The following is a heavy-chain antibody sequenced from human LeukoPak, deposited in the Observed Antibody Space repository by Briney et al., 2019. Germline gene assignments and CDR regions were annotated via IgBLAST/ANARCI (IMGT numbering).Heavy chain of an antibody. D-gene: IGHD3-10*01. CDR2: INPNSGGT. CDR3: ARDGSDYYGSGSYLLAHYYYYYYMDV. Sequence: ASVKVSCKASGYTFTGYHMHWVRQAPGQGLEWMGWINPNSGGTNYAQKFQGRVTMTRDTSISTAYMELSRLRSDDTAVYYCARDGSDYYGSGSYLLAHYYYYYYMDVWGKGTTVTVSS. J-gene: IGHJ6*03. V-gene: IGHV1-2*02. CDR1: GYTFTGYH.